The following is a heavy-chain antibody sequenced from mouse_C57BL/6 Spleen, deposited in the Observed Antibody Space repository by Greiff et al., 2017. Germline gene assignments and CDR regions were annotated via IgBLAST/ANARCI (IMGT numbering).Heavy chain of an antibody. J-gene: IGHJ2*01. D-gene: IGHD2-3*01. V-gene: IGHV1-54*01. CDR3: TRFGYYEGDY. CDR1: GYAFTNYL. Sequence: VQLQQSGAELVRPGTSVKVSCKASGYAFTNYLIEWVKQRPGQGLEWIGVINPGSGGTNYTEKFKGKATLTADKSSSTAYMQLSSLTSEDSAVFFCTRFGYYEGDYWGQGTTLTVSS. CDR2: INPGSGGT.